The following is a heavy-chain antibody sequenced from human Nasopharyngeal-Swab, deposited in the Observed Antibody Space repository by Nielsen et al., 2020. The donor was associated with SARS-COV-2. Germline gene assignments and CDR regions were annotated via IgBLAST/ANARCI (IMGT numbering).Heavy chain of an antibody. J-gene: IGHJ4*02. CDR3: ARDVGDYYDSSGTFDY. V-gene: IGHV3-53*01. CDR2: IYSGGST. Sequence: WIRQPPGKGPEWVSVIYSGGSTYSADSMKGRLTISRDNAKNTLYLQMNSLRAEDTAVYYCARDVGDYYDSSGTFDYWGQGTLVTVSS. D-gene: IGHD3-22*01.